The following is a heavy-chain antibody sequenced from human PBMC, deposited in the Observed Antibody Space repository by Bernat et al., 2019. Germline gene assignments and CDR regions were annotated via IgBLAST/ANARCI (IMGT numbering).Heavy chain of an antibody. V-gene: IGHV3-33*01. J-gene: IGHJ6*02. CDR3: ARDLLWFGELLKIPRSTLNNYGMDV. Sequence: QVQLVESGGDVVQPGRSLRLSCAASGFTFSSYGMHWVRQAPGKGLEWVAVIWYDGSNKYYADSVKGRFTISRDNSKNTLYLQMNSLRAEDTAVYYCARDLLWFGELLKIPRSTLNNYGMDVWGQGTTVTVSS. CDR1: GFTFSSYG. D-gene: IGHD3-10*01. CDR2: IWYDGSNK.